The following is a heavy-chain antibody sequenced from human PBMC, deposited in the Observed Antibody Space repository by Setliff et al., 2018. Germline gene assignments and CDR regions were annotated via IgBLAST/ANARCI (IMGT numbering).Heavy chain of an antibody. CDR1: GDSISSSTYH. V-gene: IGHV4-39*07. Sequence: SETLSLTCSVSGDSISSSTYHWGWLRQPPGKGLEWVANIYFNGNTNRKPSLKSRVTISIDTSKNQFSLRLSSVTAADTATYYCARVRVVQGYYEFDFWGPGTLVTVSS. J-gene: IGHJ4*02. CDR2: IYFNGNT. CDR3: ARVRVVQGYYEFDF. D-gene: IGHD3-16*01.